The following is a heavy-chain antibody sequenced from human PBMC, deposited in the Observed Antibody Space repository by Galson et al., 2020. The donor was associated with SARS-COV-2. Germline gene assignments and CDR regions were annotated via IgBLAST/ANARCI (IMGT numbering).Heavy chain of an antibody. Sequence: SETLSITCTVSGGSISSGGYYWSWIRQHPGKGLEWIGYIYYSGSTYYNPTFKSRVTISIDTSKNQFSLKLSSVTAADTAVYYCARTNYCSGGSCYRHLYYFDYWGQGTLVTVSS. CDR1: GGSISSGGYY. CDR3: ARTNYCSGGSCYRHLYYFDY. D-gene: IGHD2-15*01. CDR2: IYYSGST. J-gene: IGHJ4*02. V-gene: IGHV4-31*03.